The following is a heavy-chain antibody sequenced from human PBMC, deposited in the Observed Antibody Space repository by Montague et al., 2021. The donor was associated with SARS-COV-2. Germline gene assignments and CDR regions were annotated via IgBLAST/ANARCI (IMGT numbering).Heavy chain of an antibody. Sequence: SVKVSCKVSGYTLFQTTIHWVRQAPGKGLEWMGSFDPEDVETAYTQTLQGRVAMTADSSTETAYMELTNPTSDDTAVYYCTTYSISGVVIYAFAFWGQGTKVTVSS. CDR2: FDPEDVET. D-gene: IGHD3-3*01. CDR1: GYTLFQTT. J-gene: IGHJ3*01. CDR3: TTYSISGVVIYAFAF. V-gene: IGHV1-24*01.